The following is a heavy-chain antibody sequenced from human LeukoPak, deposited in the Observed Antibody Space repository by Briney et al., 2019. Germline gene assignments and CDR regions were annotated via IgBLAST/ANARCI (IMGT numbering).Heavy chain of an antibody. CDR1: GFTFSRYW. J-gene: IGHJ4*02. V-gene: IGHV3-7*01. D-gene: IGHD5-24*01. Sequence: PGGSLRLSCAASGFTFSRYWMTWVRQAPGKGLEWVANIKENGGEKFYVDSVGGRFTISRDNAKTSLYLQMNSLRADDSAVYYCARDRDVYHAGVDFWGQGTLVTVSS. CDR2: IKENGGEK. CDR3: ARDRDVYHAGVDF.